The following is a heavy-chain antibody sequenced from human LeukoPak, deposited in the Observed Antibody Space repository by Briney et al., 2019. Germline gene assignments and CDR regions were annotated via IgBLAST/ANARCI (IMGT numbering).Heavy chain of an antibody. J-gene: IGHJ6*03. D-gene: IGHD3-3*01. CDR3: ARDRVTIFGVVRLDMDV. CDR2: ISSSSSYI. Sequence: GGSLRLSCAASGFTFSSYSMNWVRRAPGKGLEWVSSISSSSSYIYYADSVEGRFTISRDNAKNSLYLQMNSLRAEDTAVYYCARDRVTIFGVVRLDMDVWGKGTTVTVSS. CDR1: GFTFSSYS. V-gene: IGHV3-21*01.